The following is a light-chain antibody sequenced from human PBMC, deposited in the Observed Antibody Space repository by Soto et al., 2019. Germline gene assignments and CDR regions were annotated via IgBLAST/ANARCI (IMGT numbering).Light chain of an antibody. Sequence: NFMLTQPHSVSESPGKTLSISCTRSSGSIANNYVQWYQQRPGSAPTTVIYENNQRLSGVPDRFSGSTDGSSNSASLTISGLQTEDEADYYCSSYTITSTYVFGTGTKLTVL. CDR2: ENN. J-gene: IGLJ1*01. CDR3: SSYTITSTYV. CDR1: SGSIANNY. V-gene: IGLV6-57*04.